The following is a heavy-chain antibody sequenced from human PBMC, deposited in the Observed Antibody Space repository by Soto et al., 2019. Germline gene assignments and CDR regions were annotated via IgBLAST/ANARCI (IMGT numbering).Heavy chain of an antibody. CDR2: IYYSGST. J-gene: IGHJ4*02. Sequence: QLQLQESGPGLVKPSETLYLTCTVSGGSISSSSYYWGWIRQPPGKGLEWIGSIYYSGSTYYNPSLKSRVTISVDTSKNQSSLKLSSVTAADTAVYYCARSPGYFDYWGQGTLVTVSS. CDR1: GGSISSSSYY. V-gene: IGHV4-39*01. CDR3: ARSPGYFDY.